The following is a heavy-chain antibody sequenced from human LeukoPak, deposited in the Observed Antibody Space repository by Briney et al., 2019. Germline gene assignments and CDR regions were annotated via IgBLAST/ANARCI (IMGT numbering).Heavy chain of an antibody. J-gene: IGHJ5*02. CDR2: VNPTGGCT. Sequence: ASVKVSCKASGYTFTSYYMHWVRQAPGQGLEWMGLVNPTGGCTGYAQKFQGRVTMTRDMSTSTDYMEWSSLRSEDTAIYYCARDNSVGDNAWWFDPWGQGTLVTVSS. V-gene: IGHV1-46*01. D-gene: IGHD1-26*01. CDR1: GYTFTSYY. CDR3: ARDNSVGDNAWWFDP.